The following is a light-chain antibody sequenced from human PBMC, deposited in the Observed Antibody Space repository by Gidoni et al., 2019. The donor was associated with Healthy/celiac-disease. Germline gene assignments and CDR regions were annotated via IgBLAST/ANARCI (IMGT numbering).Light chain of an antibody. Sequence: QSVLTQPPSVSGAPGQRVTISCTGSSSNIGAGYDIQWYQQLPATAPKLHISGNSNRPSGVPDRFSGSKSGTSASLAITGLQAEDEADYYCQSYDSSLSGWVFGGGTKLTVL. CDR1: SSNIGAGYD. J-gene: IGLJ3*02. V-gene: IGLV1-40*01. CDR3: QSYDSSLSGWV. CDR2: GNS.